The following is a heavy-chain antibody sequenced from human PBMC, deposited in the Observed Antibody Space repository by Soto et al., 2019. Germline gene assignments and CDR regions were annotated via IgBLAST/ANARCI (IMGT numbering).Heavy chain of an antibody. Sequence: SETLSLTCTVSGGSISSYYWSWIRQPPGKGLEWIGYIYYSGSTNYNPSLKSRVTISVDTSKNQFSLKLSSVTAADTAVYYCARGITMVRGVTDFDYWGQGTLVTVSS. D-gene: IGHD3-10*01. CDR1: GGSISSYY. CDR3: ARGITMVRGVTDFDY. CDR2: IYYSGST. J-gene: IGHJ4*02. V-gene: IGHV4-59*01.